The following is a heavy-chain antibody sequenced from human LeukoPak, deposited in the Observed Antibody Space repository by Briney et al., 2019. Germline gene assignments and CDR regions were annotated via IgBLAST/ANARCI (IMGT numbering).Heavy chain of an antibody. J-gene: IGHJ5*02. D-gene: IGHD3-22*01. CDR3: ARDYYDSRHNWFDP. V-gene: IGHV1-2*06. CDR1: GYTFTVYY. Sequence: GASVKVSCKASGYTFTVYYMHWVRQAPGQGLEWMGRINPNSGGTNYAQKFQGRVTMTRDTSISTAYMELSRLRSDDTAVYYCARDYYDSRHNWFDPWGQGTLVTVSS. CDR2: INPNSGGT.